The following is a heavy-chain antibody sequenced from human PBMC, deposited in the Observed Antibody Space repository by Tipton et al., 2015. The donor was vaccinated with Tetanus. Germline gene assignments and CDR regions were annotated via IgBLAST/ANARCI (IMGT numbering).Heavy chain of an antibody. V-gene: IGHV4-39*01. CDR2: IYESGDT. J-gene: IGHJ4*02. CDR1: GDSISSNTYY. CDR3: ARHQSRYFTPFDY. Sequence: TLSLTCAVSGDSISSNTYYWGWIRQPPGKGLEWIGSIYESGDTYYIPSLKSRVTISVDTSKNQFSLNLNSMAAADTGVYYCARHQSRYFTPFDYWGQGNLVTVSS. D-gene: IGHD2/OR15-2a*01.